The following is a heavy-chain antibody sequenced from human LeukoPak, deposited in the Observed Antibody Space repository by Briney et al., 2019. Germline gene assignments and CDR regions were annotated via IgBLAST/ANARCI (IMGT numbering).Heavy chain of an antibody. J-gene: IGHJ4*02. V-gene: IGHV1-18*04. D-gene: IGHD6-19*01. CDR3: ASGKGYSSGWYDYFDY. Sequence: GASVKVSCKASGYTFTSYGISWVRPAPGQGLEWMGWISAYNGKTNYAQKLQGRVTMTTDTSTSTAYMELRSLRSDDTAVYYCASGKGYSSGWYDYFDYWGQGTLVTVSS. CDR1: GYTFTSYG. CDR2: ISAYNGKT.